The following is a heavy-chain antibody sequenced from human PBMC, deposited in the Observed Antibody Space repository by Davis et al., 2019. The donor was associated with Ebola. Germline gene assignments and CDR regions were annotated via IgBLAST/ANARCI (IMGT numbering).Heavy chain of an antibody. V-gene: IGHV1-3*01. Sequence: AASVKVSCKASGYTFTSYAMHWVRQAPGQRLEWMGWINAGNGNTKYSQKFQGRVTITRDTSASTAYMELSSLRSEDTAVYYCARETYYDFWSGYPYFDYWGQGTLVTVSS. CDR2: INAGNGNT. CDR3: ARETYYDFWSGYPYFDY. CDR1: GYTFTSYA. D-gene: IGHD3-3*01. J-gene: IGHJ4*02.